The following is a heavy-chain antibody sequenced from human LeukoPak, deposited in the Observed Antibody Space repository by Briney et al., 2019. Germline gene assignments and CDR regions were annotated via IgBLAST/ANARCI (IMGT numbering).Heavy chain of an antibody. D-gene: IGHD6-19*01. CDR1: GFTFSDYW. J-gene: IGHJ5*02. CDR2: IKPDGSEK. CDR3: ASHASGWFA. V-gene: IGHV3-7*01. Sequence: GGSLRLSCAVSGFTFSDYWMSWVRQAPGKGLEWVANIKPDGSEKFYVDSVKGRFTISRDNAKDSVSLQLNSLRVEDTAVYYCASHASGWFAWGQGTLVTVSS.